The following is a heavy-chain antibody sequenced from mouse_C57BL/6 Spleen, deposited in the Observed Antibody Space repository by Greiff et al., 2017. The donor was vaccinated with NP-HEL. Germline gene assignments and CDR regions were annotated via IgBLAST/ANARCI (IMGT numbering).Heavy chain of an antibody. V-gene: IGHV1-80*01. J-gene: IGHJ2*01. CDR3: ARGYGYYFDY. CDR2: IYPGDGDT. CDR1: GYAFSSYW. Sequence: VQLQQSGAELVKPGASVKISCKASGYAFSSYWMNWVKQRPGRGLGWIGQIYPGDGDTDYNGKFKGKATLTADKSSSTAYMQLSSLTAEDSAVYFCARGYGYYFDYWGQGTTLTVSS. D-gene: IGHD3-1*01.